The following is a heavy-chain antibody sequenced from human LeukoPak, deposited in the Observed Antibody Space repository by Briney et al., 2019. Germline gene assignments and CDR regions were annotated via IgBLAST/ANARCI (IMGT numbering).Heavy chain of an antibody. CDR1: GFTFSSYA. Sequence: PGGSLRLSCAASGFTFSSYAMSWVRQAPGKGLEWVSAISGSGGSTYYADSVKGRFTISRDNSKNTPYLQMNSLRAEDTAVYYCASTTIRARVHWGQGTLVTVSS. CDR3: ASTTIRARVH. V-gene: IGHV3-23*01. D-gene: IGHD2-2*01. CDR2: ISGSGGST. J-gene: IGHJ4*02.